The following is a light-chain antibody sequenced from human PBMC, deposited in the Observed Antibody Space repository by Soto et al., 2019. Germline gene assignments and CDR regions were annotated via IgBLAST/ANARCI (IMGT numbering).Light chain of an antibody. CDR3: TSYTSSSGYV. CDR2: DVS. J-gene: IGLJ1*01. Sequence: QAVLTRAVSVSGAPGQSITISCPGTRSGCGAYNYVYWYRQHPGKAPKLIFYDVSNRPSGFSNRFSGSKSGNTAPLIISGLQAEDEADYYCTSYTSSSGYVFGTGTRSPS. V-gene: IGLV2-14*01. CDR1: RSGCGAYNY.